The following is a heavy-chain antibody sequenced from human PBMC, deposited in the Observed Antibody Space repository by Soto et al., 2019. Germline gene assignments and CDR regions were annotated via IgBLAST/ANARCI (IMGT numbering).Heavy chain of an antibody. D-gene: IGHD3-10*01. CDR2: INPNNGNT. CDR1: GYTFTDNG. V-gene: IGHV1-18*01. CDR3: ARSSISGIFYYYY. Sequence: ASVKVSCKASGYTFTDNGVSWMRQAPGQGLEWMGWINPNNGNTKYAQNFQGRVTMTTDTSTSTAYVELRSLRSDDTAMYYCARSSISGIFYYYYWGQGTPVTVSS. J-gene: IGHJ4*02.